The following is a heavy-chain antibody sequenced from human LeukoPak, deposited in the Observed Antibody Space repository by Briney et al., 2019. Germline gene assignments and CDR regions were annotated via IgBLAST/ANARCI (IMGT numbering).Heavy chain of an antibody. CDR2: IYNDGST. Sequence: PGGSLRLSCAASGFTFSSYSMNWVRQAPGKGLEWVSVIYNDGSTYYADTVKGRFTISRDNSKNTVDLLVNSLRAEDTAVYYCAKTMGAIDHDYWGQGTLVTVSS. V-gene: IGHV3-53*01. CDR3: AKTMGAIDHDY. CDR1: GFTFSSYS. D-gene: IGHD1-26*01. J-gene: IGHJ4*02.